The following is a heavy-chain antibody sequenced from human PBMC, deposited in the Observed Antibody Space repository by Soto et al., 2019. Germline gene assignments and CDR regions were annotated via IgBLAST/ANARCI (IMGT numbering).Heavy chain of an antibody. CDR2: INGSGGST. CDR3: AKDQVRHMVVVIDY. J-gene: IGHJ4*02. V-gene: IGHV3-23*01. Sequence: GGSLRLSCAASGFTFSSYAMSWVRQAPGKGLEWVSAINGSGGSTYYADSVKGRFTISRDNPKNTLYLQMNSLRAEDTAVYYCAKDQVRHMVVVIDYWGQGTLVTVSS. CDR1: GFTFSSYA. D-gene: IGHD2-21*01.